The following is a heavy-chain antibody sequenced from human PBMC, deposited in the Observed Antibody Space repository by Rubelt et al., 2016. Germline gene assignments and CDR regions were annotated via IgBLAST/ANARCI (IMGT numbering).Heavy chain of an antibody. CDR2: IYHSGST. Sequence: QVQLQMSGPGLVKPSETLSLTCTVSGGSISGYWWSWIRQPPGKGLAWIGSIYHSGSTYYNPSLQSRFPMSVDTSKDQCSLELSSVTGADTAVYYWVAEGFNYHGMDVWGQGTTVTVAS. CDR1: GGSISGYW. CDR3: VAEGFNYHGMDV. V-gene: IGHV4-59*04. J-gene: IGHJ6*02.